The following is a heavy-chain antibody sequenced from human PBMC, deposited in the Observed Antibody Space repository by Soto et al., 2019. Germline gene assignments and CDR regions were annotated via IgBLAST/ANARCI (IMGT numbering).Heavy chain of an antibody. CDR2: IKQDGSEK. V-gene: IGHV3-7*01. Sequence: GGSLRLSCAASGFTFSSYWMSWVRQAPGKGLEWVANIKQDGSEKYYVDSVKGRFTISRDNAKNSLYLQMNSLRAEDTAVYYCAREWGEDYGGKGFDYWGQGTLVTVSS. J-gene: IGHJ4*02. D-gene: IGHD4-17*01. CDR1: GFTFSSYW. CDR3: AREWGEDYGGKGFDY.